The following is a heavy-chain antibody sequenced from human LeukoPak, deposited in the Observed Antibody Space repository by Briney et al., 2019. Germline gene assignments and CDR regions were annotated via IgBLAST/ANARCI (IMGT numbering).Heavy chain of an antibody. CDR3: ARDVAAADYYFDY. Sequence: KPSETLSLTCTVSGGSISSYYWSWIRQPPGKGLEWIGYIYYSGSTNYTPSLKSRVTISVDTSKNQFSLKLSSVTAADTAVYYCARDVAAADYYFDYWGQGTLVTVSS. J-gene: IGHJ4*02. V-gene: IGHV4-59*01. D-gene: IGHD6-13*01. CDR1: GGSISSYY. CDR2: IYYSGST.